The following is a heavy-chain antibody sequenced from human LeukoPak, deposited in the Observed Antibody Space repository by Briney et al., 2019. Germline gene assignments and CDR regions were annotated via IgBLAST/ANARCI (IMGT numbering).Heavy chain of an antibody. CDR1: GFTFSSYT. CDR3: ATLRDGHFDY. CDR2: ISSSSSYI. Sequence: GGSLRLSCAASGFTFSSYTMNWVRQAPGKGLEWVSSISSSSSYIYYADSVKGRFTISRDNAKNSLYLQMNSLRAEDTAVYYCATLRDGHFDYWGQGTLVTVSS. D-gene: IGHD5-24*01. J-gene: IGHJ4*02. V-gene: IGHV3-21*01.